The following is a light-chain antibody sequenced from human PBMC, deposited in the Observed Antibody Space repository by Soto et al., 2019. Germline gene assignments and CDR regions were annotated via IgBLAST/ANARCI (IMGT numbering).Light chain of an antibody. CDR3: SQYTSTGIWV. CDR2: DVS. Sequence: QSALTQPASVSGSPGQSITISCTGTRSDVGGYNYVSWYQQHSGKAPKLMIYDVSNRPSGVSNRFSGSKSGNTASLTISGRQLGDEADYYCSQYTSTGIWVFGGGTKLTVL. J-gene: IGLJ3*02. CDR1: RSDVGGYNY. V-gene: IGLV2-14*01.